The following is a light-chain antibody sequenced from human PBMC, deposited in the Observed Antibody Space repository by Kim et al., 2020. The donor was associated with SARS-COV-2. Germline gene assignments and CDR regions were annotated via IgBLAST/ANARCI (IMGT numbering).Light chain of an antibody. V-gene: IGKV1-33*01. CDR3: KQYDNHT. Sequence: DIQMTQSPSSLSASVGDRVTITCQASQDISNYLNWYQQKPGKAPKLLIYDASNLATGVPSRFSGSGSGTDFTFTISSLQPEDIATYYCKQYDNHTFGGGIKVDIK. CDR1: QDISNY. J-gene: IGKJ4*01. CDR2: DAS.